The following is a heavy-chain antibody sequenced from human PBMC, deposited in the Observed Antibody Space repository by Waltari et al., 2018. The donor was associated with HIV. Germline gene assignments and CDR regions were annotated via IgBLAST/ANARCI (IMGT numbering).Heavy chain of an antibody. J-gene: IGHJ4*02. CDR2: MKPNNGGK. CDR3: ARYICNGGICYSYYFDY. CDR1: GYTFTGYY. V-gene: IGHV1-2*02. Sequence: QVQLVQSGAEVKKPGASVKISCKASGYTFTGYYMHWVRQAPGQGFEWMGWMKPNNGGKNDEQKFQGSVTMTRDTSISTAYMGLSRLRSDDTAVYYCARYICNGGICYSYYFDYWGQGTLVTVSS. D-gene: IGHD2-15*01.